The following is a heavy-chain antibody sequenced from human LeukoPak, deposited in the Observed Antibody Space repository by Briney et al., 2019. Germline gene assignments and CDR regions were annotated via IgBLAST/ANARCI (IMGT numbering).Heavy chain of an antibody. CDR3: ARAPRHIVVVTAISWFDP. V-gene: IGHV5-51*01. CDR2: IYPGDSDT. J-gene: IGHJ5*02. CDR1: GYNFANYW. D-gene: IGHD2-21*02. Sequence: GESLKISCKGSGYNFANYWVAWVRQMPGKGLEWMGIIYPGDSDTRYSPSFQGQVTISADKSISTAYLQWSSLKASDTAMYYCARAPRHIVVVTAISWFDPWGQGTLVTVSS.